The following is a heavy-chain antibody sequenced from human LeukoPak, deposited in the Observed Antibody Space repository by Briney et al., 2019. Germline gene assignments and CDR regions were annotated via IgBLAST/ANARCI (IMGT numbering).Heavy chain of an antibody. Sequence: GGSLRLSCAASGFTFDDYAMHWVRQGPGKGPEWVSGISWNSGSIGYADSVKGRFTISRDNAKNSLYLQMNSLRAEDTAVYYCARDRYGDYPYFDYWGQGTLVTVSS. J-gene: IGHJ4*02. CDR1: GFTFDDYA. CDR3: ARDRYGDYPYFDY. V-gene: IGHV3-9*01. D-gene: IGHD4-17*01. CDR2: ISWNSGSI.